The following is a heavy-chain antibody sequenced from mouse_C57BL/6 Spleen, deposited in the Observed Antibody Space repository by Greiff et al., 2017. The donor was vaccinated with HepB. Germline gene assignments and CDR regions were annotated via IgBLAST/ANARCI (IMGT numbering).Heavy chain of an antibody. CDR3: ARPYYGNYYYFDY. CDR2: ISSGSSTI. Sequence: EVKLLESGGGLVKPGGSLKLSCAASRFTFSDYGMHWVRQAPEKGLEWVAYISSGSSTIYYADTVKGRFTISRDNAKNTLFLQMTSLRSEDTAMYYCARPYYGNYYYFDYWGQGTTLTVSS. V-gene: IGHV5-17*01. D-gene: IGHD2-10*01. CDR1: RFTFSDYG. J-gene: IGHJ2*01.